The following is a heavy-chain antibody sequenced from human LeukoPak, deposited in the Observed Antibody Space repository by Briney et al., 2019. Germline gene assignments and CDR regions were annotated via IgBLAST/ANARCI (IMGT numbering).Heavy chain of an antibody. CDR2: IRYDGSNK. Sequence: GGSLRLSCAASGFTFSSYGMHWVSQAPGKGLEWVAFIRYDGSNKYYADSVKGRFTISRDNSKNTLYLQMNSLRAEDTAVYYCAKDRTIFGVVNWFDPWGQGTLVTVSS. V-gene: IGHV3-30*02. D-gene: IGHD3-3*01. CDR1: GFTFSSYG. J-gene: IGHJ5*02. CDR3: AKDRTIFGVVNWFDP.